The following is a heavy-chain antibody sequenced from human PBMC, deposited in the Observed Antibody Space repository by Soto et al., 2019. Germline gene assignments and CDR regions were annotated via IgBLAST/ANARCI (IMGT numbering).Heavy chain of an antibody. D-gene: IGHD2-21*02. Sequence: QVQLVQSGAEVKKPGASVKVSCTASAYTFTSYGISWVRQAPGQGLEWMGWISAYNGNTNYAQKLQGRVTMNTDTSTSTAFMELRRLRSDDTAVYYCARDEMGDSPWYFDYWVQGTMVTFSS. CDR3: ARDEMGDSPWYFDY. CDR1: AYTFTSYG. V-gene: IGHV1-18*01. CDR2: ISAYNGNT. J-gene: IGHJ4*02.